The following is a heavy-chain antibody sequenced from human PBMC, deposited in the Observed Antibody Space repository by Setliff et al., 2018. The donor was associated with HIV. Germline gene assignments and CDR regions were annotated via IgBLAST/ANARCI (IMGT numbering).Heavy chain of an antibody. CDR1: GYSFMSYW. CDR2: IYPGDSDT. D-gene: IGHD6-19*01. CDR3: VRDQIGDVQVAGTWGT. V-gene: IGHV5-51*01. Sequence: GESLKISCKASGYSFMSYWIGWVRQMPGKGLEWMGIIYPGDSDTKYSPSLQGQVTMSVDKSISTAFLQWSSLAASDTAMYYCVRDQIGDVQVAGTWGTWGQGTLVTVSS. J-gene: IGHJ5*02.